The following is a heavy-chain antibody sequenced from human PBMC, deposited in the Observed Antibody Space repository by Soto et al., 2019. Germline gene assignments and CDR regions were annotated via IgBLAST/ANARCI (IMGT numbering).Heavy chain of an antibody. CDR2: ISGSGGST. CDR1: GFTFSTFA. J-gene: IGHJ6*02. CDR3: ARSYGSGSYYLDYYYYGMDV. D-gene: IGHD3-10*01. V-gene: IGHV3-23*01. Sequence: PGGSLRLSCAASGFTFSTFAMSWVRQAPGKGLECVSSISGSGGSTYYADSVKGRFTISRDKSKNTLYLQMNSLRAEDTAVYYCARSYGSGSYYLDYYYYGMDVWGQGTTVTVSS.